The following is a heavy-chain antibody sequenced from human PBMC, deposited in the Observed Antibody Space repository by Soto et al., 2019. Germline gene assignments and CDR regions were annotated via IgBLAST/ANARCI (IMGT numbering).Heavy chain of an antibody. CDR3: ARDGLGSGSYSWLDY. CDR1: GFTFSSYS. J-gene: IGHJ4*02. V-gene: IGHV3-48*04. CDR2: ISSSSSTI. Sequence: GGSLRLSCAASGFTFSSYSMNWVRQAPGKGLEWVSYISSSSSTIYYADSVKGRFTISRDNAKNSLYLQMNSLRAEDTAVYYCARDGLGSGSYSWLDYWGQGTLVTVSS. D-gene: IGHD1-26*01.